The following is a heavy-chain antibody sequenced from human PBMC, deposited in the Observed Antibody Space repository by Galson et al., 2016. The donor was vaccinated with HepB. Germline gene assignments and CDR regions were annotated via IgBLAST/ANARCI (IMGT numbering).Heavy chain of an antibody. CDR2: VSSDETNK. D-gene: IGHD1-26*01. V-gene: IGHV3-30*18. J-gene: IGHJ6*02. CDR3: AKDGYRGSYRDYYGMDV. CDR1: GFSFSSYG. Sequence: SLRLSCAASGFSFSSYGMHWVRQPPGKGLEWVALVSSDETNKFYADSVKGRFTISRDNSKNMLYLQMHSLRTEDTAVYFCAKDGYRGSYRDYYGMDVWGQGTTVTVSS.